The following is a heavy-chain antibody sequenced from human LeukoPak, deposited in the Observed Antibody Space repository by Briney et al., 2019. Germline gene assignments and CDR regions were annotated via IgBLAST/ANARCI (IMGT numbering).Heavy chain of an antibody. D-gene: IGHD6-25*01. Sequence: SETLSLTCTVSGGSISSYYWSWIRQPPGKGLEWIGYIYYSGSTNYNPSLKSRATISVDTSKNQFSLKLSSVTAADTAVYYCARRSGSSGSLDYWGQGTLVTVSS. CDR2: IYYSGST. CDR3: ARRSGSSGSLDY. CDR1: GGSISSYY. J-gene: IGHJ4*02. V-gene: IGHV4-59*08.